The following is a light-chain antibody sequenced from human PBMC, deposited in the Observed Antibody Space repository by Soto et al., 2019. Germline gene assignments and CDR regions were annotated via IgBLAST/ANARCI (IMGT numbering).Light chain of an antibody. Sequence: QSALTQPRSVSGSPGQSVTISCTGTSSDVGDYNYVSWYQQHPGKAPKLMIYDVSKRPSGVTDRFSGSKSGNTASLTISGLQAEDEADYYCCSYAGSRYVFGTGTKVTVL. CDR3: CSYAGSRYV. CDR2: DVS. CDR1: SSDVGDYNY. J-gene: IGLJ1*01. V-gene: IGLV2-11*01.